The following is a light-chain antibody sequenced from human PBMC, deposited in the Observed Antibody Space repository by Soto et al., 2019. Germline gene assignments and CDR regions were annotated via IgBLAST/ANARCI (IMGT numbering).Light chain of an antibody. V-gene: IGLV2-14*01. CDR2: AVS. J-gene: IGLJ1*01. CDR3: CSYTSYSPYV. CDR1: SSGFGGYNF. Sequence: QSVLTQPASVSGSPGQSITISCTGTSSGFGGYNFVSWYQHRPGKAPKLMIYAVSNRPSGVSNRFSGSKSGNTASLTISGLQAEDEADYYCCSYTSYSPYVFGTGTKVTV.